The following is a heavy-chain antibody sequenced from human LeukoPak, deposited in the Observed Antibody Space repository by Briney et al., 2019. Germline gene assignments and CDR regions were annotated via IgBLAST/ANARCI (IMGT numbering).Heavy chain of an antibody. Sequence: GASVKVSCKASGYTFSSYGISWVRHAPGQGLEWMGWITAYNGNTNYAQKLQGRVTMTTDTSPSTPSMELRTLRTDDTAVYYCARQIGDYVWGSYSTLDYWGQGTLVTVSS. V-gene: IGHV1-18*01. CDR1: GYTFSSYG. J-gene: IGHJ4*02. CDR2: ITAYNGNT. CDR3: ARQIGDYVWGSYSTLDY. D-gene: IGHD3-16*01.